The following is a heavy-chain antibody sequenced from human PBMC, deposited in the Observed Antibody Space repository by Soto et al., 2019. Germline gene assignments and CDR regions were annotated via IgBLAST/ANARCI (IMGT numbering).Heavy chain of an antibody. V-gene: IGHV4-38-2*01. CDR3: AREVATTQGGVYGMDV. J-gene: IGHJ6*02. CDR2: LYHSGST. CDR1: GYSISSGYY. Sequence: NPSETLSLTCAVSGYSISSGYYWGWIRQPPGKGLVWIGSLYHSGSTYYNPSPKSRVTISVDTSTNQFSLKLSSVTAADTAVYDRAREVATTQGGVYGMDVWGRGTTVTVSS. D-gene: IGHD2-15*01.